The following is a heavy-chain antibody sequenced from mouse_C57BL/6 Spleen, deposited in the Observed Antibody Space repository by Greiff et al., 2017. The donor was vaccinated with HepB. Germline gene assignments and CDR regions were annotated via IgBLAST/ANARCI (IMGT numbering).Heavy chain of an antibody. V-gene: IGHV1-52*01. CDR3: ARWEGLRPSYAMDY. Sequence: VQLQQPGAELVRPGSSVKLSCKASGYTFTSYWMHWVKQRPIQGLEWIGNIDPSDSETHYNQKFKDKATLTVDKSSSTAYMQLSSLTSEDSAVYYCARWEGLRPSYAMDYWGQGTSVTVSS. CDR2: IDPSDSET. J-gene: IGHJ4*01. D-gene: IGHD1-2*01. CDR1: GYTFTSYW.